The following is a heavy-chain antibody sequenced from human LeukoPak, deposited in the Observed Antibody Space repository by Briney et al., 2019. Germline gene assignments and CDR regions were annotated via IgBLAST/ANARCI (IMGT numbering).Heavy chain of an antibody. CDR1: GFTFSDRW. CDR2: IEGQGSEK. J-gene: IGHJ4*02. V-gene: IGHV3-7*02. D-gene: IGHD2/OR15-2a*01. CDR3: ATELRGLSRNYFDY. Sequence: GGSLRLSYAVSGFTFSDRWMSWVRQAPGKGLEWVANIEGQGSEKYYVDSVKGLFSISRDNAKNSLYLEMSSLRVEDTALYYCATELRGLSRNYFDYWGQGTLVTVSS.